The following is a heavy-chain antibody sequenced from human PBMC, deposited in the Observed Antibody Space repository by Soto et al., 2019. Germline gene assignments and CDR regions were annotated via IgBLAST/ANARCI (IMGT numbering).Heavy chain of an antibody. Sequence: ASVKGSCKASGYTFTGDYMDWVRQAPGQGLEWMGIFNPSGGSTSYAQKFQGRVTVSVDRSSNQFSLKLNSVTAADTAVYYCARGSNSGGYYEGFDYWGQGTLVTVSS. CDR2: FNPSGGST. D-gene: IGHD3-22*01. CDR1: GYTFTGDY. J-gene: IGHJ4*02. V-gene: IGHV1-46*01. CDR3: ARGSNSGGYYEGFDY.